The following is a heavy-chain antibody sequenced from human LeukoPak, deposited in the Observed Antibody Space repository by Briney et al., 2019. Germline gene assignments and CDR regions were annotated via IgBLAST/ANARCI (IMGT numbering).Heavy chain of an antibody. D-gene: IGHD4-11*01. CDR1: GGSISSGSYY. CDR2: IYTSGST. CDR3: ARVGVGYRYYSNYEDYYYYYMDV. V-gene: IGHV4-61*02. J-gene: IGHJ6*03. Sequence: SETLSLTCTVSGGSISSGSYYWSWIRQPAGKGLEWIGRIYTSGSTNYNPSLKSRVTISVDTSKNQFSLKLSSVTAADTAVYYCARVGVGYRYYSNYEDYYYYYMDVWGKGTTVTVSS.